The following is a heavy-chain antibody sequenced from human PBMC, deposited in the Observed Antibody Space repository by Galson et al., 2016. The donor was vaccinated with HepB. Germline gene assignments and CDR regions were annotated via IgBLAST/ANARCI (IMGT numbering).Heavy chain of an antibody. Sequence: GYAFTSYGFSWVRQAPGHGLAWMGWFSAYNGNINYSKKFQGRVTMTTDPSTSTAYMELRSLRSDDTAVHYCARDFSGNYGDYWGQGTLVTVSS. CDR3: ARDFSGNYGDY. V-gene: IGHV1-18*01. D-gene: IGHD3-10*01. J-gene: IGHJ4*02. CDR2: FSAYNGNI. CDR1: GYAFTSYG.